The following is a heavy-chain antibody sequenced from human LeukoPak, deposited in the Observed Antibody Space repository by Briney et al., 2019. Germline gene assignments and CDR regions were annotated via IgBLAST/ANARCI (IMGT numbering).Heavy chain of an antibody. CDR2: INHSGST. J-gene: IGHJ5*02. D-gene: IGHD3-22*01. CDR1: GGSIDSTNY. Sequence: PSGTLSLTCGVSGGSIDSTNYWSWIRQPPGKGLEWIGEINHSGSTNYNPSLKSRVTISVDTSKNQFSLKLSSVTAADTAVYYCARGAVTTMIVVVIRSTNWFDPWGQGTLVTVSS. CDR3: ARGAVTTMIVVVIRSTNWFDP. V-gene: IGHV4-4*02.